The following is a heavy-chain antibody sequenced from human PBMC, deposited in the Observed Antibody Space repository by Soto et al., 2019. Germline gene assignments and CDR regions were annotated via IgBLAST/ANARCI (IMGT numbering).Heavy chain of an antibody. CDR1: GGSISSYY. CDR3: ARRHQLPTNYYYYYYMDV. V-gene: IGHV4-59*08. D-gene: IGHD2-2*01. CDR2: IYYSGST. Sequence: SETLSLTCTVSGGSISSYYWSWIRQPPGKGLEWIGYIYYSGSTNYNPSLKSRVTISVDTSKNQFSLKLSSVTAADTAVYYCARRHQLPTNYYYYYYMDVWGKGTTVTVS. J-gene: IGHJ6*03.